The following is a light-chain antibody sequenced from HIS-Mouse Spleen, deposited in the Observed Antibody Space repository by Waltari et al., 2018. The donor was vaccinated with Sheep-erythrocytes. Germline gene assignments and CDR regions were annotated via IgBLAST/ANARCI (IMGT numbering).Light chain of an antibody. CDR1: SSDVGRYNL. V-gene: IGLV2-23*01. CDR2: EGS. J-gene: IGLJ3*02. Sequence: QSALTQPASVSGSPGQSITIPCPGTSSDVGRYNLVSWYQPHPGKAPKLMICEGSKRPSGVSNRFSGSKSGNTASLTISGLQAEDEADYYCCSYAGSSTWVFGGGTKLTVL. CDR3: CSYAGSSTWV.